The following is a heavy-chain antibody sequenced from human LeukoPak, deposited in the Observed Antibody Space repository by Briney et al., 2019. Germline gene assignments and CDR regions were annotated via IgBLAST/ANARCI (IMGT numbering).Heavy chain of an antibody. CDR3: ARVSGQFYFYYYMDV. D-gene: IGHD6-19*01. V-gene: IGHV4-39*01. J-gene: IGHJ6*03. CDR1: GGSIRSSSYY. Sequence: SETLSLTCTVSGGSIRSSSYYWGWIRQPPGKGLEWIGSICYSGSTYFHPSLKSRATISADTSKNQFSLRLSSVTAADTAVYYCARVSGQFYFYYYMDVWGKGTTVTISS. CDR2: ICYSGST.